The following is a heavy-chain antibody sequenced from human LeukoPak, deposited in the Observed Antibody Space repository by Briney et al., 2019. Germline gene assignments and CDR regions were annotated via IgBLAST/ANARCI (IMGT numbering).Heavy chain of an antibody. D-gene: IGHD3-10*01. V-gene: IGHV3-53*01. Sequence: GSLRLSCAASGFTVSSNYMSWVRQAPGKGLEWVSVIYSGGSTYYADSVKGRFTISRDNSKNTLYLQMNSLRAEDTAVYYCARITMVRGVTQFDPWGQGTLVTVSS. CDR1: GFTVSSNY. CDR2: IYSGGST. CDR3: ARITMVRGVTQFDP. J-gene: IGHJ5*02.